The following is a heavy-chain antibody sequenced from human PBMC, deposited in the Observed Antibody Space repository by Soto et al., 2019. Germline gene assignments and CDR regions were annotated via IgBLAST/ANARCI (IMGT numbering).Heavy chain of an antibody. CDR2: IIPIFGTA. V-gene: IGHV1-69*12. CDR3: ARGITGTVSYYYGMDV. D-gene: IGHD1-20*01. J-gene: IGHJ6*02. CDR1: GGTFSSYA. Sequence: QVHLVQSGAEVKKPGSSVKVSCKASGGTFSSYAISWVRQAPGQGLEWMGGIIPIFGTANYAQKFQGRVTITADESTSTAYMEPSSLRTEDTAVYYSARGITGTVSYYYGMDVWGQGTTVTVS.